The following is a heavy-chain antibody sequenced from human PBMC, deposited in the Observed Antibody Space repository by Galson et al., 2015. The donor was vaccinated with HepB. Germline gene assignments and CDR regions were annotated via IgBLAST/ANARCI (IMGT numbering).Heavy chain of an antibody. CDR2: ISPYDVNT. J-gene: IGHJ6*02. CDR3: ARDRYDFWSGYYLDV. V-gene: IGHV1-18*01. D-gene: IGHD3-3*01. Sequence: SVKVSCKASGYTFTNYGITWVRQAPGQGLEWLGWISPYDVNTNYAQNFQGRVTMTTDTSTTTAYMELRSLRSDEKAVYYCARDRYDFWSGYYLDVWGQGTTVIVSS. CDR1: GYTFTNYG.